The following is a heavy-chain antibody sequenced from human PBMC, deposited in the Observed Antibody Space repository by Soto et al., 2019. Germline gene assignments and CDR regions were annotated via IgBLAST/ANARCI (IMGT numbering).Heavy chain of an antibody. J-gene: IGHJ6*02. V-gene: IGHV2-5*02. CDR2: IYWDDDK. CDR1: GFSLSTSGVG. D-gene: IGHD1-26*01. Sequence: QITLKESGPTLVKPTQTLTLTCTFSGFSLSTSGVGVGWIRQPPGKALEWLALIYWDDDKRYSPSLKSRLTINKDPSKNRVVLTMTNMDPVYTATYYCAHVWEPHYYYYGMDVWGQGTTGTVSS. CDR3: AHVWEPHYYYYGMDV.